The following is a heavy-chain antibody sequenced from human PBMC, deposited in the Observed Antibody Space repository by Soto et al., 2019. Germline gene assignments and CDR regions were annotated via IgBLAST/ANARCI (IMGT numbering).Heavy chain of an antibody. D-gene: IGHD3-9*01. V-gene: IGHV1-58*01. CDR1: GLTFSSSA. CDR2: IVVGSGNT. J-gene: IGHJ5*02. Sequence: ASVKVSCKASGLTFSSSAVQWVRQARGQRLEWIGKIVVGSGNTNYAQKFQERVTITRDMSTSTAYMELSSLRSEDTAFYYCAAFDPGPMGFDPWGQGTLVTVS. CDR3: AAFDPGPMGFDP.